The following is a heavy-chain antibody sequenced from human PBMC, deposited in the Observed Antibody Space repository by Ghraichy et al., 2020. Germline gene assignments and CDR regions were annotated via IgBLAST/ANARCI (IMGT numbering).Heavy chain of an antibody. CDR3: ARNSVVINY. CDR2: INHSGST. CDR1: GGSFSGYY. Sequence: SETLSLTCAVYGGSFSGYYWSWIRQPPGKGLEWIGEINHSGSTNYNPSLKSRFTISVDTSKNQFSLKLSSVTAADTAVYYCARNSVVINYWGQGTLVTVSS. V-gene: IGHV4-34*01. D-gene: IGHD3-22*01. J-gene: IGHJ4*02.